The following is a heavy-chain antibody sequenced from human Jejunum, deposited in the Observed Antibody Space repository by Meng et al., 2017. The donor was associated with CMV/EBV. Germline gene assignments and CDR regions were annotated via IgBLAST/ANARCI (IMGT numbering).Heavy chain of an antibody. J-gene: IGHJ4*02. V-gene: IGHV3-21*01. D-gene: IGHD2-2*01. CDR1: FTSYT. CDR2: ISTHSTYI. CDR3: ASGFCGSTTCYREFDY. Sequence: FTSYTMSWVRQVPGKGLEWVSSISTHSTYISYADSVKGRFTISRDNAKNSLYLQVDSLRAEDTAVYYCASGFCGSTTCYREFDYWGQGTLVTISS.